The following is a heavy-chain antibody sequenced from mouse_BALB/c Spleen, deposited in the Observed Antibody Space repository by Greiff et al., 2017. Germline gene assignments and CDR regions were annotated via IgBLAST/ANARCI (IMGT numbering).Heavy chain of an antibody. CDR1: GFTFSDYY. V-gene: IGHV5-4*02. J-gene: IGHJ4*01. Sequence: EVMLVESGGGLVKPGGSLKLSCAASGFTFSDYYMYWVRQTPEKRLEWVATISDGGSYTYYPDSVKGRFTISRDNAKNNLYLQMSSLKSEDTAMYYCARGGVNDAMDYWGQGTSVTVSS. CDR3: ARGGVNDAMDY. CDR2: ISDGGSYT.